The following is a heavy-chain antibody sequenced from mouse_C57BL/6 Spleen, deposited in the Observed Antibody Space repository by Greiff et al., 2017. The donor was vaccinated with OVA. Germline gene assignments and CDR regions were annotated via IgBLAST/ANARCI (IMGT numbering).Heavy chain of an antibody. Sequence: QVQLKQSGAELARPGASVKLSCKASGYTFTSYGISWVKQRTGQGLEWIGEIYPRSGNTYYNEKFKGKATLTADKSSSTAYMELRSLTSEDSAVYFCAKSPVVARYFDVWGTGTTVTVSS. D-gene: IGHD1-1*01. CDR3: AKSPVVARYFDV. CDR1: GYTFTSYG. V-gene: IGHV1-81*01. J-gene: IGHJ1*03. CDR2: IYPRSGNT.